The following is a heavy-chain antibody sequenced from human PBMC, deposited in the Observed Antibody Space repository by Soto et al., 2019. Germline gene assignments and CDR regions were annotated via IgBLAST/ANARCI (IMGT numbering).Heavy chain of an antibody. D-gene: IGHD3-10*01. V-gene: IGHV3-33*01. CDR3: ARDRGNLLDY. CDR1: GFTFSSYV. J-gene: IGHJ4*02. Sequence: QVQLVESGGGVVQPGRSLRLSCAASGFTFSSYVMHWVRQAPAKGLEWVAVIWYDGSNKYYADSVKGRLTISRDNSKNTLYLQMNSLRAEDTAVYYWARDRGNLLDYWGQGTLVTVSS. CDR2: IWYDGSNK.